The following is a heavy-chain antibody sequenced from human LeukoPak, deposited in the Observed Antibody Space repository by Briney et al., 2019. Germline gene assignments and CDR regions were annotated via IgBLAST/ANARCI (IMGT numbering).Heavy chain of an antibody. CDR2: IYYSGST. V-gene: IGHV4-59*11. CDR3: ATSGGGSGSIWDS. Sequence: SETLSLTCTVSGVSISSHYWNWLRQPPGKGQAWIGYIYYSGSTNYNPSLKSRVTISVDASKNQFSLKLSSVSAADAAVYYCATSGGGSGSIWDSWGQGTLVTVSS. CDR1: GVSISSHY. D-gene: IGHD3-10*01. J-gene: IGHJ4*02.